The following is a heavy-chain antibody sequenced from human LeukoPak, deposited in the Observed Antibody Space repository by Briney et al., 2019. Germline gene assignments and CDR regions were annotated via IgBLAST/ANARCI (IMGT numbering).Heavy chain of an antibody. V-gene: IGHV4-34*01. CDR2: IHHSGGT. Sequence: PSETLSLTCRVYDGSFTDYNWSWIRQSPGKGLQWIAEIHHSGGTNYSPTLKSRVTLSVDTSKNQVSFNLRSVTAADTAVYYCVRNGYDSSGYYFWSDYRGQGTLVTVSS. D-gene: IGHD3-22*01. J-gene: IGHJ4*02. CDR1: DGSFTDYN. CDR3: VRNGYDSSGYYFWSDY.